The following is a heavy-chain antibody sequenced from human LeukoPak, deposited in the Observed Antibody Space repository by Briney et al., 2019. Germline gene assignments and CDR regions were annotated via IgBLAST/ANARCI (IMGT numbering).Heavy chain of an antibody. CDR1: GFTFSSYS. D-gene: IGHD1-26*01. J-gene: IGHJ4*02. CDR2: ISSSSSYI. Sequence: PGGSLRLSCAASGFTFSSYSMNWVRQAPGKGLEWVSSISSSSSYIYYADSVKGRFTISRDNAKNSLYLQMNSLRAEDTAVYYCAKIGVWELPTFDYWGQGTLVTVSS. CDR3: AKIGVWELPTFDY. V-gene: IGHV3-21*04.